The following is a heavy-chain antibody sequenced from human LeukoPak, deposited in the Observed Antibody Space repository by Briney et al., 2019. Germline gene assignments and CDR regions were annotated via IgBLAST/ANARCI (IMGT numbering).Heavy chain of an antibody. CDR3: ARDYSNPYAWFDP. CDR1: GGTFSSYA. CDR2: IIPIFGTA. D-gene: IGHD4-11*01. J-gene: IGHJ5*02. V-gene: IGHV1-69*13. Sequence: EASVKVSCKASGGTFSSYAISWVRQAPGRGPEWMGGIIPIFGTANYAQKFQGRVTITADESTSTAYMELSSLRSEDTAVYYCARDYSNPYAWFDPWGQGTLVTVSS.